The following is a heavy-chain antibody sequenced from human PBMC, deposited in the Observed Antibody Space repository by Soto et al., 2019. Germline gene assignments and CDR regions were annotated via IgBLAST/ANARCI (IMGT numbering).Heavy chain of an antibody. Sequence: QVQLVESGGGVVQPGRSLRLSCAASGFTFSSYAMNWVRQAPGKGLEWVAVISYDGSTQYYADSVKGRFTISRDNSKNTLYLQMNSLRAEDTAVFYCARGSHIAVAADAFDVWGQVTMVTVSS. J-gene: IGHJ3*01. CDR1: GFTFSSYA. CDR2: ISYDGSTQ. D-gene: IGHD6-19*01. CDR3: ARGSHIAVAADAFDV. V-gene: IGHV3-30-3*01.